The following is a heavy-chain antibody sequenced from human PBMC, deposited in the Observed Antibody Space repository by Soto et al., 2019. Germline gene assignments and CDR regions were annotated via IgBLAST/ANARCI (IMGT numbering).Heavy chain of an antibody. CDR2: TSYDGTNK. J-gene: IGHJ4*02. V-gene: IGHV3-30-3*01. CDR3: AGVYYGGDSVNNC. Sequence: PGGSLRLSCAGSGFTFSNYALSWVRQAPGKGLEWVAATSYDGTNKYYADSVKGRFIISRDNSQNTLDLQMNTLRPEDTAVYYCAGVYYGGDSVNNCWGPGSPVPVYS. CDR1: GFTFSNYA. D-gene: IGHD4-17*01.